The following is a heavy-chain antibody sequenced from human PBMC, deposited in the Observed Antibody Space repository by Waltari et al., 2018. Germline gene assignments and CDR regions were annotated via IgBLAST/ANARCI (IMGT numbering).Heavy chain of an antibody. J-gene: IGHJ4*02. CDR1: GGSFSGYY. Sequence: QVQLQQWGAGLLKPSETLSLTCAVYGGSFSGYYWSWIRQPPGKGLEWIGEINHSGSTNYNPSLKSRVTISVDTSKNQFSLKLSSVTAADTAVYYCARVSGRDGYNYEIDYWGQGTLVTVSS. D-gene: IGHD5-12*01. CDR3: ARVSGRDGYNYEIDY. CDR2: INHSGST. V-gene: IGHV4-34*01.